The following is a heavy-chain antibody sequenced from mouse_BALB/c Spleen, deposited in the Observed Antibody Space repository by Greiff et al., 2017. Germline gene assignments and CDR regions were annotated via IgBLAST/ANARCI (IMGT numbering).Heavy chain of an antibody. J-gene: IGHJ2*01. CDR3: ARNRPPYYGSYLDY. V-gene: IGHV5-17*02. CDR2: ISSGSSTI. CDR1: GFTFSSFG. Sequence: EVHLVESGGGLVQPGGSRKLSCAASGFTFSSFGMHWVRQAPEKGLEWVAYISSGSSTIYYADTVKGRFTISRDNPKNTLFLQMTSLRSEDTAMYYCARNRPPYYGSYLDYWGQGTTLTVSS. D-gene: IGHD1-2*01.